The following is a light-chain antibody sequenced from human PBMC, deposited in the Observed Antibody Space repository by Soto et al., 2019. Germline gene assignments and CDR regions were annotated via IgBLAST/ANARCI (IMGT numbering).Light chain of an antibody. J-gene: IGKJ4*01. CDR2: GAS. Sequence: EIVLTQSPGTLSLSPGERATVSCRASQSVSSSYLAWYQHKPGQAPRLLISGASNRAAGIPDRFSGSGSGTDFTLTISRLEPEDFAVYYCQQYDNSFTFGRGTKVDIK. CDR3: QQYDNSFT. V-gene: IGKV3-20*01. CDR1: QSVSSSY.